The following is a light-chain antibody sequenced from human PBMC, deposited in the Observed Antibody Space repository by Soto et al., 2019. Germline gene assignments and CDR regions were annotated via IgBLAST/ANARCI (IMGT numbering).Light chain of an antibody. CDR3: QQSYREFT. Sequence: DIQMTQSPSSLSASVGDRVTITCRASPSISTFLNWYQQKPGKDPKLLIYAESSLQSGVPSRFSGSGSGTDFTLTISSLQPDDFATYYCQQSYREFTVGPGTKVDI. CDR2: AES. V-gene: IGKV1-39*01. J-gene: IGKJ3*01. CDR1: PSISTF.